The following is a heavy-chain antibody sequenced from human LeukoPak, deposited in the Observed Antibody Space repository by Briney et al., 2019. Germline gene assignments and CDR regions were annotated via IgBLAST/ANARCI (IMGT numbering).Heavy chain of an antibody. V-gene: IGHV1-69*13. D-gene: IGHD2-2*01. J-gene: IGHJ6*03. CDR3: ARDDCSSTSCYFNYYYMDV. Sequence: GASVKVSCKASGGTFSSYAISWVRQAPGQGLEWMGGIIPIFGTANYAQKFQGRVTITADESTSTAYMELSSLRSEDTAVYYCARDDCSSTSCYFNYYYMDVWGRGTTVTVSS. CDR2: IIPIFGTA. CDR1: GGTFSSYA.